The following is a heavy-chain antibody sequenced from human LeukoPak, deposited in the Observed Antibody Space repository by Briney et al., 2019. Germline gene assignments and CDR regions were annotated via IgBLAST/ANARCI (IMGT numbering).Heavy chain of an antibody. J-gene: IGHJ5*02. Sequence: GASVKVSCKASGYTFTSYGISWVRQAPGQGLEWMGWISAYNGNTNYAQKLQGRVTMTTDTSTSTAYMELRSLRSDDTAVYYCARDRDSEYDFWSSPLTWGQGTLVTVSS. D-gene: IGHD3-3*01. CDR1: GYTFTSYG. CDR2: ISAYNGNT. CDR3: ARDRDSEYDFWSSPLT. V-gene: IGHV1-18*01.